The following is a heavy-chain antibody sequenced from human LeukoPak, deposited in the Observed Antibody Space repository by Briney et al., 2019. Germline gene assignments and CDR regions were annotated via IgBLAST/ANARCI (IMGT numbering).Heavy chain of an antibody. CDR3: ARARGVTVTSRYYYYMDV. D-gene: IGHD3-10*01. J-gene: IGHJ6*03. CDR2: IYHSGST. Sequence: PSETLSLTCAVSGGSISSSNWWSWVRQPPGKGLEWIGEIYHSGSTNYNPSLKSRVTISVDKSKNQFSLKLSSVTAADTAVYYCARARGVTVTSRYYYYMDVWGKGTTVTVSS. CDR1: GGSISSSNW. V-gene: IGHV4-4*02.